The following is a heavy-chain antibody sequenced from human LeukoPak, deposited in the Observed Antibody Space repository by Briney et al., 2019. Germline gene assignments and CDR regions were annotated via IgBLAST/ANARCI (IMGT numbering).Heavy chain of an antibody. CDR1: GFTFSSYA. Sequence: GGSLRLSCAASGFTFSSYAMHWVRQAPGKGLEWVAVISYDGSNKYYADSVKGRFTISRDNSKNTLYLQMNSLRAEDTAVYYCARVRFGDYYYYYGMDVWGQGTTVTVSS. V-gene: IGHV3-30-3*01. J-gene: IGHJ6*02. CDR3: ARVRFGDYYYYYGMDV. CDR2: ISYDGSNK. D-gene: IGHD3-16*01.